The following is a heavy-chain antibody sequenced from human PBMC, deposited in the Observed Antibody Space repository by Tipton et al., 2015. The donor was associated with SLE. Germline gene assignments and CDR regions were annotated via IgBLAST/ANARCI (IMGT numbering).Heavy chain of an antibody. D-gene: IGHD5-24*01. J-gene: IGHJ2*01. CDR3: ARRGYNYWYFDL. CDR2: MRRGGRT. Sequence: TLSLTCSVSGASISTYYWGWIRQAPGKGLEWVGCMRRGGRTDYNPSLQSRVTISVATSKNQFSLKLRSVTAADTAVYYCARRGYNYWYFDLWGRGALVTVSS. CDR1: GASISTYY. V-gene: IGHV4-59*01.